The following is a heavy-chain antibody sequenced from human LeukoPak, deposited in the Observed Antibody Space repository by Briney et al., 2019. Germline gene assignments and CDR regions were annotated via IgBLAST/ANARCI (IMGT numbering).Heavy chain of an antibody. V-gene: IGHV3-15*01. Sequence: GGSLRLSCAASGFIFSSAWMTWVRQVPGKGLEWVGRIKSKTDGGTTDYAAPVKDRFTISRDDSKNTLYLQMNSLKTEDTAMYYCATDLPDGIYPYDHWGQGTLVTVSS. CDR1: GFIFSSAW. CDR3: ATDLPDGIYPYDH. J-gene: IGHJ4*02. CDR2: IKSKTDGGTT. D-gene: IGHD1-1*01.